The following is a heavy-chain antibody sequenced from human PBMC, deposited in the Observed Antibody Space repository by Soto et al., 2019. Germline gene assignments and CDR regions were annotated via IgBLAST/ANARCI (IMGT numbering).Heavy chain of an antibody. CDR2: IYYSGST. V-gene: IGHV4-59*01. CDR3: ARAFDQWLVLDAFDI. CDR1: GGSISSYY. Sequence: SETLSLTCTVSGGSISSYYLSWIRQPPGKGLEWIGYIYYSGSTNYNPSLKSRVTISVDTSKNQFSLKLSSVTAADTAVYYCARAFDQWLVLDAFDIWGQGTMVTVSS. J-gene: IGHJ3*02. D-gene: IGHD6-19*01.